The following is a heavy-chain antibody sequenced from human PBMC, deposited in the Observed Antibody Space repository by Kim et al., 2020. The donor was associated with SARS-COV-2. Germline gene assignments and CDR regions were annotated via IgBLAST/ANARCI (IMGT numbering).Heavy chain of an antibody. V-gene: IGHV3-30-3*01. D-gene: IGHD6-6*01. CDR2: ISYDGSNK. Sequence: GGSLRLSCAASGFTFSSYAMHWVRQAPGKGLEWVAVISYDGSNKYYADSVKGRFTISRDNSKNTLYLQMNSLRAEDTAVYYCALVSGPIDEYSSSSDFDYWGQGTLVTGSS. CDR3: ALVSGPIDEYSSSSDFDY. J-gene: IGHJ4*02. CDR1: GFTFSSYA.